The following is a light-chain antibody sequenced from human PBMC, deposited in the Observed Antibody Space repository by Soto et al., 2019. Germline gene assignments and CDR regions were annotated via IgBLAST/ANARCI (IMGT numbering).Light chain of an antibody. V-gene: IGLV2-14*01. J-gene: IGLJ1*01. CDR1: RRDVGGYSY. Sequence: QSALTQPASVSGSPGQSITISCTGTRRDVGGYSYVSWYQQHPGKAPKLILSEVGNRPSGMSNRFSASKSGDTASLTISGLQADDEAEYYCSSYTSSSSYVFGTGTQLTVL. CDR2: EVG. CDR3: SSYTSSSSYV.